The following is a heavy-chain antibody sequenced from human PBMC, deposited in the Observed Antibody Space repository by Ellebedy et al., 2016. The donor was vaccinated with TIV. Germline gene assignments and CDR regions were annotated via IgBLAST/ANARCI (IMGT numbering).Heavy chain of an antibody. J-gene: IGHJ6*02. CDR3: SVSMARGALVWYYYGMDV. V-gene: IGHV3-30*03. Sequence: GGSLRLXXVASRFTFTSYGMHWVRQAPGKGLEWVAFISYDGSNIYYAESVKGRFTISRDNIKSTLALQMNSLRAEDTAVYYCSVSMARGALVWYYYGMDVWGQGTMVTVSS. CDR1: RFTFTSYG. CDR2: ISYDGSNI. D-gene: IGHD3-10*01.